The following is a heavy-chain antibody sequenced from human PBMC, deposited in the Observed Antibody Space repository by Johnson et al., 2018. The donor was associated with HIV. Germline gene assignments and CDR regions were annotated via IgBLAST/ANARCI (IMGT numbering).Heavy chain of an antibody. CDR2: IYSGGST. CDR1: GFTVSSNY. CDR3: ARGSYYDSSGDAFDI. J-gene: IGHJ3*02. D-gene: IGHD3-22*01. V-gene: IGHV3-66*03. Sequence: EVQLVESGGGLIQPGGSLRLSCAASGFTVSSNYMSWVRQAPGKGLEWVSVIYSGGSTYYADSVKGRFTISRDNSKNTLYLQMNSLRAEDTAGYYCARGSYYDSSGDAFDIWGQGTMVTVSS.